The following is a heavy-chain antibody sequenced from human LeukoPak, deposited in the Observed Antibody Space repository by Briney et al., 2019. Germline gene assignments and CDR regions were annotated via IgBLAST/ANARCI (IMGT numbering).Heavy chain of an antibody. D-gene: IGHD3-22*01. CDR3: ARPARRRIVVVKDYYYMDV. Sequence: PSETLSLTCTVSGGSISSYYWSWIRQPPGKGLEWIGYIYYSGSTNYNPSLKSRVTISVDTSKNQFSLKLSSVTAADTAVYYCARPARRRIVVVKDYYYMDVWGKGTTVTVSS. J-gene: IGHJ6*03. V-gene: IGHV4-59*12. CDR2: IYYSGST. CDR1: GGSISSYY.